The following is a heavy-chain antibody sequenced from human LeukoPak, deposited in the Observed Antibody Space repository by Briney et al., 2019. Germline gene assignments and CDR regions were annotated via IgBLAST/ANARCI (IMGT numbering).Heavy chain of an antibody. D-gene: IGHD2-15*01. Sequence: GGSLRLSCAASGFTFSSYSMNWVRQAPGKGLEWVSSISSSSSYIYYADSVKGRFTISRDNAKNSLYLQMNSLRAEDTAVYYCARSLGIVVVVAATGLDYCGQGTLVTVSS. CDR1: GFTFSSYS. CDR3: ARSLGIVVVVAATGLDY. V-gene: IGHV3-21*01. J-gene: IGHJ4*02. CDR2: ISSSSSYI.